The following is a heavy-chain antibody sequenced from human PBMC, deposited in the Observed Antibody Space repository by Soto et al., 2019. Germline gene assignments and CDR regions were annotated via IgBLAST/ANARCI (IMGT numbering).Heavy chain of an antibody. J-gene: IGHJ5*02. CDR2: INVGNGNT. D-gene: IGHD4-17*01. CDR3: ARGLPTTVTILQS. Sequence: QVQLVQSGAEVKKPGASVKVSCKASGFPFAGNTALWVRQAPGQGLEWMGWINVGNGNTKLSQKFQGRFTLARDTSASTAYMELSSLRSEDTAVYYCARGLPTTVTILQSWGQGTLVTVAS. V-gene: IGHV1-3*01. CDR1: GFPFAGNT.